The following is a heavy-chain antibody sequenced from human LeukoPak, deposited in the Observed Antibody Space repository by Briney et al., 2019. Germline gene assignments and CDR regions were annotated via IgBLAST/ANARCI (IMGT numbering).Heavy chain of an antibody. Sequence: PGGSLRLSCAASGFTFSSYSMHWVRRAPGKGLEWVAFISSSSSTIYYADSVKGRFSISRDDAKNSLYLQMKSLRVDDTAIYYCTRDRLRYSGSYSSGYWGQGTPVTVSS. CDR1: GFTFSSYS. CDR3: TRDRLRYSGSYSSGY. CDR2: ISSSSSTI. J-gene: IGHJ4*02. D-gene: IGHD1-26*01. V-gene: IGHV3-48*01.